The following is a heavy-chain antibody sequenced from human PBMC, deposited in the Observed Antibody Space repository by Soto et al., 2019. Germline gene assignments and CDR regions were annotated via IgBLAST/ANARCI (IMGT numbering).Heavy chain of an antibody. Sequence: SLRLSCAASGFTFSSYGMDWVRQARGKGLEWVAVIWYDGSNKYYADSVKGRFTISRDNSKNTLYLQMNSLRAEDTAVYYRARDDGAITIFGVAQPDYWGQGTLVTVSS. CDR2: IWYDGSNK. V-gene: IGHV3-33*01. CDR1: GFTFSSYG. D-gene: IGHD3-3*01. J-gene: IGHJ4*02. CDR3: ARDDGAITIFGVAQPDY.